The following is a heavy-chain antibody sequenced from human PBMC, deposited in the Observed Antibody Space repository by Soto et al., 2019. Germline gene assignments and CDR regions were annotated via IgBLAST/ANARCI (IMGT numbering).Heavy chain of an antibody. CDR2: INHSGST. CDR3: ARGEILQDSWYYYYGMDV. CDR1: GGSFSGYY. D-gene: IGHD3-22*01. Sequence: SETLSLTCAVYGGSFSGYYWSWIRQPPGKGLEWIGEINHSGSTNYNPSLKSRVTISVDTSKNQFSLKLSSVTAADTAVYYCARGEILQDSWYYYYGMDVWGQGTTVTVSS. V-gene: IGHV4-34*01. J-gene: IGHJ6*02.